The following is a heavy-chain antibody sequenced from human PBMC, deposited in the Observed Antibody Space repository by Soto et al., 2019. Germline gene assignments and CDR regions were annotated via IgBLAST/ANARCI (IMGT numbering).Heavy chain of an antibody. Sequence: GGSLRLSCAASGFTFSSYAMHWVRQAPGKGLEWVAVISYDGSNKYYADSVKGRFTISRDNSKNTLYLQMNSLRAEDTAVYYCASHTWDDSFLYRGGFDPWGQGTLVTVSS. CDR2: ISYDGSNK. J-gene: IGHJ5*02. V-gene: IGHV3-30-3*01. CDR1: GFTFSSYA. D-gene: IGHD1-1*01. CDR3: ASHTWDDSFLYRGGFDP.